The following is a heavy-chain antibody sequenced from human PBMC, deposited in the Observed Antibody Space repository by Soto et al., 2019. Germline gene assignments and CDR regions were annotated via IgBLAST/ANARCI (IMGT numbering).Heavy chain of an antibody. CDR2: INPSGGST. CDR1: GYTFTSYY. V-gene: IGHV1-46*01. J-gene: IGHJ5*02. D-gene: IGHD5-12*01. CDR3: AREESMVEMATKGVVNWFDP. Sequence: ASVKVSCKASGYTFTSYYMHWVRQAPGQGLEWMGIINPSGGSTSYAQKFQGRVTMTRVTSTSTVYMELSSLRSEDTAVYYCAREESMVEMATKGVVNWFDPWGQGTLVTVSS.